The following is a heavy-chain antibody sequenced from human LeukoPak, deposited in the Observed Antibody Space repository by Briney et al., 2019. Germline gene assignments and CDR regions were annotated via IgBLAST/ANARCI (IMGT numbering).Heavy chain of an antibody. D-gene: IGHD2-2*01. CDR1: GGSISSDY. Sequence: PSDTLSLACTVSGGSISSDYWSWIRQPAGKGLEWIGRIYNSGSTNYNPSLKSRVTMSVDTSKNQFSLKLTSVTAADTAVYYCARYCSTSSCSSSRAFDIWGQGTMVTVSS. J-gene: IGHJ3*02. V-gene: IGHV4-4*07. CDR3: ARYCSTSSCSSSRAFDI. CDR2: IYNSGST.